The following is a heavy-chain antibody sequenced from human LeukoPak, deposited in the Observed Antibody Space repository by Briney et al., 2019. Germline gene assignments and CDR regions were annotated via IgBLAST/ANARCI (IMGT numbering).Heavy chain of an antibody. V-gene: IGHV5-51*01. Sequence: GESLKISCKGSGYSFTSYWIGWVRQMPGKGLEWMGIIYPGDSDTRYSPSFQGQVTISADKSISTAYLQWSSLKASDTAMYYCARVAAAMVTDDAFDIWGQGTMVTVSS. D-gene: IGHD5-18*01. J-gene: IGHJ3*02. CDR2: IYPGDSDT. CDR3: ARVAAAMVTDDAFDI. CDR1: GYSFTSYW.